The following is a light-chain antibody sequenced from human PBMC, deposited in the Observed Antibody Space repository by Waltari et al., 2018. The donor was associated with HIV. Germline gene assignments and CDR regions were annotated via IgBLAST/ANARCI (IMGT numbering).Light chain of an antibody. CDR1: SSDVVDYAY. CDR3: ASFTSNTWV. CDR2: EVT. J-gene: IGLJ3*02. Sequence: HSALTQPASVSGPHGQSLTISCAGTSSDVVDYAYVSWYHHPPGHAPKLVIYEVTNRPLGVSERFSGSKSGNTASLTISYLLTEDEGFYYCASFTSNTWVFGGGTEVTVL. V-gene: IGLV2-14*01.